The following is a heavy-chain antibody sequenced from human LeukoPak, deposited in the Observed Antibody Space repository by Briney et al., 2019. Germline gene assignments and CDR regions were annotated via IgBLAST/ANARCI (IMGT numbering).Heavy chain of an antibody. Sequence: PGGSLRLSCAASGFTFKSYAMSWVRQAPGKGLEWVSAISGSGGSTYYADSVKGRFTISRDNSKNTPYLQMNSLRAEDTAVYYCAKDPEYSSSWYPDYWGQGTLVTVSS. CDR2: ISGSGGST. CDR1: GFTFKSYA. V-gene: IGHV3-23*01. D-gene: IGHD6-13*01. CDR3: AKDPEYSSSWYPDY. J-gene: IGHJ4*02.